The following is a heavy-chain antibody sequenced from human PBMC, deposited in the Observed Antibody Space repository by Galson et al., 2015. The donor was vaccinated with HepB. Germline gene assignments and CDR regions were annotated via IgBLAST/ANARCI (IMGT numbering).Heavy chain of an antibody. J-gene: IGHJ4*02. V-gene: IGHV3-74*01. CDR2: INSDGSRT. CDR3: ARVSLEGAGFGY. D-gene: IGHD6-13*01. Sequence: SLRLSCAGSGFTFSSYWMHWVRQAPGKGLVWVSRINSDGSRTDYADSVKGRFTISRDNAKNTLYLQMNSLRAEDTAVYHCARVSLEGAGFGYWGQGSLVTVSS. CDR1: GFTFSSYW.